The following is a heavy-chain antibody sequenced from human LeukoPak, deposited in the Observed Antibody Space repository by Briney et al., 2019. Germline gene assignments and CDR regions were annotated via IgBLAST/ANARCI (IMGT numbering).Heavy chain of an antibody. D-gene: IGHD3-3*01. CDR3: ARDGVGIAARDY. CDR1: GFSFTSYA. CDR2: ISGSGGST. V-gene: IGHV3-23*01. Sequence: GGSLRLSCAASGFSFTSYAMNWVRQAPGKGLEWVSAISGSGGSTYYADSVKGRFTISRDNSKNTLYLQMNSLTAEDTGVYYCARDGVGIAARDYWGQGTLVTVSS. J-gene: IGHJ4*02.